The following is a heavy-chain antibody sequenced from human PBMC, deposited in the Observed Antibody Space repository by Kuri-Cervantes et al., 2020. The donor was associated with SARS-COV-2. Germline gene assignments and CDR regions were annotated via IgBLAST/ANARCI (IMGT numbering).Heavy chain of an antibody. V-gene: IGHV4-59*01. CDR2: VHHTGTT. J-gene: IGHJ2*01. Sequence: GSLRLSCTVSGGSINPYYWNWLRLTPGRALEWIGYVHHTGTTNYSPSLKSRLTISLDTSKSQFSLKLTSVTAADTALCYCARGEYSSGWAYWYLDLWGRGTLVTVSS. CDR1: GGSINPYY. D-gene: IGHD6-19*01. CDR3: ARGEYSSGWAYWYLDL.